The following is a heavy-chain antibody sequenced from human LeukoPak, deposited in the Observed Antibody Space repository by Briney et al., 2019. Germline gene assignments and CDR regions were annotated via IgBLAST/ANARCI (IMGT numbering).Heavy chain of an antibody. CDR1: GFTFSSYW. CDR3: ARTDDYGDYNPFDY. Sequence: PGGSLRLPCAASGFTFSSYWMHWVRQAPGKGLVWVSRINSDGSSTSYADSVKGRFTISRDNAKNTLYLQMNSLRAEDTAVYYCARTDDYGDYNPFDYWGQGTLVTVSS. J-gene: IGHJ4*02. D-gene: IGHD4-17*01. CDR2: INSDGSST. V-gene: IGHV3-74*01.